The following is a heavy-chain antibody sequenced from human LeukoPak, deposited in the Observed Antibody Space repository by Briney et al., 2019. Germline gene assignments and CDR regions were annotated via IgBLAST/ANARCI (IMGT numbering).Heavy chain of an antibody. CDR2: IRYDGSNK. CDR3: AKDPDSSGWYGFDY. V-gene: IGHV3-30*02. CDR1: GFTFSSYG. Sequence: GGSLRLSCAASGFTFSSYGMHWVRQAPGKGLEWVAFIRYDGSNKYYADSVKGRFTVSRDNSKNTLYLQMNSLRAEDTAVCYCAKDPDSSGWYGFDYWGQGTLVTVSS. J-gene: IGHJ4*02. D-gene: IGHD6-19*01.